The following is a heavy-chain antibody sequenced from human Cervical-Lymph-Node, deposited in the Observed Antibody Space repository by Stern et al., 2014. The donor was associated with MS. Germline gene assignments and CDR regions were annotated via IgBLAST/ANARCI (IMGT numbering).Heavy chain of an antibody. CDR2: LNPNSDDP. CDR3: AREATRIVVGIDY. V-gene: IGHV1-2*06. J-gene: IGHJ4*02. CDR1: GYTFTAFF. Sequence: QVQLVQSATKMQKPGASVKVSCKASGYTFTAFFIHWVRQVPGPGLEWLGRLNPNSDDPTYAQNFQDRVTLTRDTSIGTAYLELSRLTSADTAVYYCAREATRIVVGIDYWGQGTQVTVSS. D-gene: IGHD1-26*01.